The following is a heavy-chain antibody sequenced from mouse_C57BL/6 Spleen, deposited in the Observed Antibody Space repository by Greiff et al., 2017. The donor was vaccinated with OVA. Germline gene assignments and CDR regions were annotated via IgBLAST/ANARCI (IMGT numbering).Heavy chain of an antibody. CDR2: INPNNGGT. CDR3: ANLYYDYDGGYFDV. Sequence: VQLQQSGPELVKPGASVKMSCKASGYTFTDYNMHWVKQSHGKSLEWIGYINPNNGGTSYNQKFKGKATLTVNKYSSTAYMELRSLTSEDSAVYYCANLYYDYDGGYFDVWGTGTTVTVSS. V-gene: IGHV1-22*01. D-gene: IGHD2-4*01. CDR1: GYTFTDYN. J-gene: IGHJ1*03.